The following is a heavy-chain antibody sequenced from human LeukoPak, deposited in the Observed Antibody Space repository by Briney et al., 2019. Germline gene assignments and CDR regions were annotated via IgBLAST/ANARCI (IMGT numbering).Heavy chain of an antibody. V-gene: IGHV4-39*01. CDR2: IYYSGST. D-gene: IGHD6-6*01. J-gene: IGHJ3*02. Sequence: SETLSLNCTVSGGSISSSSYYWGWLRQPPGKGLEWIGSIYYSGSTYYNPSLKSRVTISVDTSKNQFSLKLSSVTAADTAGYYCSRHPSLSDAFDIWGQGTMVTVSS. CDR3: SRHPSLSDAFDI. CDR1: GGSISSSSYY.